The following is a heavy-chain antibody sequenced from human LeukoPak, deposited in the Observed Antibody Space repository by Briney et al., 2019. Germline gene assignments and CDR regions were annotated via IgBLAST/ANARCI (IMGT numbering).Heavy chain of an antibody. CDR3: MCWGTDNH. J-gene: IGHJ4*02. Sequence: GGSLRLSRTFSGLTFRSYWMNWVRQAPGKGLEWAANINPGGNEIRSVDSVKGRSIISRDNAKNSLDLQMSSLRVEDTAVYYCMCWGTDNHWGQGILVTVSS. CDR1: GLTFRSYW. V-gene: IGHV3-7*01. CDR2: INPGGNEI. D-gene: IGHD7-27*01.